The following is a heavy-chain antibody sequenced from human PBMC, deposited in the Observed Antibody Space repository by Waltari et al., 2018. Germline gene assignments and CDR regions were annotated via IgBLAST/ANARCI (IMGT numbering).Heavy chain of an antibody. D-gene: IGHD3-10*01. CDR1: GGSFSGYY. J-gene: IGHJ5*02. CDR2: INHSGST. V-gene: IGHV4-34*01. Sequence: QWGAGLLKPSETLSLTCAVYGGSFSGYYWSWIRQPPGKGLEWIGEINHSGSTNYNPSLKSRVTISVDTSKNQFSLKLSSVTAADTAVYYCARGRITMVRGVGGWFDPWGQGTLVTVSS. CDR3: ARGRITMVRGVGGWFDP.